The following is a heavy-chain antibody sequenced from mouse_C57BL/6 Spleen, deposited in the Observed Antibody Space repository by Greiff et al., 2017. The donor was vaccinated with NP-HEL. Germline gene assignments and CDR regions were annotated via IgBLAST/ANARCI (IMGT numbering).Heavy chain of an antibody. Sequence: EVQRVESEGGLVQPGSSMKLSCTASGFSFSDYYMAWVRQVPAKGLEWVANINYDGSSTSYLDSLKSRFILSRDNATHILYLQMSRLKAEDTATYYGARDGGLYDGYYFDVWGTGTTVTVSS. CDR3: ARDGGLYDGYYFDV. CDR2: INYDGSST. D-gene: IGHD2-3*01. V-gene: IGHV5-16*01. CDR1: GFSFSDYY. J-gene: IGHJ1*03.